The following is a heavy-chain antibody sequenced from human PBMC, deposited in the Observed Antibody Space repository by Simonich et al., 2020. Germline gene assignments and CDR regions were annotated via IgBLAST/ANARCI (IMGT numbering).Heavy chain of an antibody. J-gene: IGHJ1*01. CDR3: ARRGYYNFWSGYEYFQH. D-gene: IGHD3-3*01. Sequence: QVQLQQWGAGLLKPSETLSLTCAVYGGSFSGYYWSWIRQPPGKGLEWIGEINHSGSTNYTPSRKGRVTIAVDTSKNQFSRKLSSVTAADTAVYYCARRGYYNFWSGYEYFQHWGQGTLVTVSS. CDR1: GGSFSGYY. V-gene: IGHV4-34*01. CDR2: INHSGST.